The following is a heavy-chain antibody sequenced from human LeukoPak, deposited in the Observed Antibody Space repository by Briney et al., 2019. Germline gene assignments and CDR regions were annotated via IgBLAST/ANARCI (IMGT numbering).Heavy chain of an antibody. CDR2: ISAYNGNT. D-gene: IGHD6-6*01. V-gene: IGHV1-18*01. J-gene: IGHJ5*02. CDR3: ASLIRHWFDP. CDR1: GYTFTSYG. Sequence: ASVKVSCKSSGYTFTSYGSSWVRQAPGQGLEWMGWISAYNGNTNYAQKLQGRVTMTTDTSTSTAYMELRSLRSDDTAVYYCASLIRHWFDPWGQGTLVTVSS.